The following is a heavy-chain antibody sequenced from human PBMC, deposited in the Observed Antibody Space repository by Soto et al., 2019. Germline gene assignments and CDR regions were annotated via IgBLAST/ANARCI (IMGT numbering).Heavy chain of an antibody. D-gene: IGHD2-21*01. CDR3: ARVMWSDRFAN. V-gene: IGHV4-34*01. CDR2: FYQGGST. CDR1: GESLNYYY. Sequence: HVQVQQWGAGLLKPSDTLSLTCAVYGESLNYYYWSWIRQAPGKGLEWIGEFYQGGSTHYNPSVKSRVTISVDMSSQQFSLKLTSVTAADTATYYCARVMWSDRFANGGQGTLVTVSS. J-gene: IGHJ4*02.